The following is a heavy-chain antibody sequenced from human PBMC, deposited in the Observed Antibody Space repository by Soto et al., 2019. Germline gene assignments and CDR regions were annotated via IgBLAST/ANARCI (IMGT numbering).Heavy chain of an antibody. V-gene: IGHV1-69*06. CDR3: ARTDCSSTSCYTGDGVYYYYYGMDV. Sequence: AASVKVSCKASGGTFSSYAISWVRQAPGQGLEWMGGIIPIFGTANYAQKFQGRVTITADKSTSTAYMELSSLRSEDTAVYYCARTDCSSTSCYTGDGVYYYYYGMDVWGQGTTVTVSS. J-gene: IGHJ6*02. CDR2: IIPIFGTA. D-gene: IGHD2-2*02. CDR1: GGTFSSYA.